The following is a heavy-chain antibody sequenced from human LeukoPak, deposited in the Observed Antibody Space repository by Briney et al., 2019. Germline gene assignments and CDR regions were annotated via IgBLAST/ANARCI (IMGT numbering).Heavy chain of an antibody. CDR2: IYYSGST. Sequence: SETLSLTCTVSGGSISSHYWSWIRQPPGKGLEWIGYIYYSGSTNYNPSLKSRVTISVDTSKNQFSLKLSSVTAADTAVYYCARDYYYDSSGYGFDYWGQGTLVTVSS. V-gene: IGHV4-59*11. CDR3: ARDYYYDSSGYGFDY. J-gene: IGHJ4*02. CDR1: GGSISSHY. D-gene: IGHD3-22*01.